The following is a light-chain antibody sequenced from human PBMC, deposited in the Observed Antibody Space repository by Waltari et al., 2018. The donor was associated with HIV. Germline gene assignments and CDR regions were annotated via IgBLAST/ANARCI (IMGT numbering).Light chain of an antibody. V-gene: IGKV3-20*01. J-gene: IGKJ5*01. CDR2: GTS. Sequence: ENVLTQSPGTLSLSPGEGATLSCRASQNVYNNYVAWYQQKAGQAPRLLIYGTSTMATGIPDRFSGSGSGTDFTLNINRLEPEDFAVYYCQQYGGSPITFGQGARLEMK. CDR1: QNVYNNY. CDR3: QQYGGSPIT.